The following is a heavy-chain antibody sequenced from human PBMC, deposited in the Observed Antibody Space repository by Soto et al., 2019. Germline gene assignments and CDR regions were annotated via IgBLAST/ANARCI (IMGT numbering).Heavy chain of an antibody. Sequence: QVQLVQSGAEVKKPGASVKVSCKASGYTFSSYAISWVRQAPGQGLEWMGGIIPIFGTANYAQKFQGRVTITADESTSTAYMELSSLRSEDTAVYYCARGAVREADYGDDYWGQGTLVTVSS. CDR3: ARGAVREADYGDDY. CDR1: GYTFSSYA. D-gene: IGHD4-17*01. CDR2: IIPIFGTA. V-gene: IGHV1-69*01. J-gene: IGHJ4*02.